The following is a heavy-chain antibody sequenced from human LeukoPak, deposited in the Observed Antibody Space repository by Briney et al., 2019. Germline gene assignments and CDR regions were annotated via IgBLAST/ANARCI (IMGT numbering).Heavy chain of an antibody. V-gene: IGHV3-7*03. J-gene: IGHJ4*02. D-gene: IGHD6-13*01. CDR2: IKKDGSEK. CDR1: GFTVSSNY. Sequence: GGSLRLSCAASGFTVSSNYMSWVRQAPGKGLEWVANIKKDGSEKYYVDSVKGRFTISRDNAKNSLYLQMNSLRGEDTAVYYCARGLYSSTTYYFDYWGQGTLVTVSS. CDR3: ARGLYSSTTYYFDY.